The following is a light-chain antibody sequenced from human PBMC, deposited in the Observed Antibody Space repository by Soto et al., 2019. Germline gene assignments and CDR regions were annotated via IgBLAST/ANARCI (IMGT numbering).Light chain of an antibody. CDR1: SSDVGGYNY. CDR3: CSYTSSSTYV. Sequence: QSALTQPASVSGSPGQSITISCTGTSSDVGGYNYVSWYQQHPGKAPKLMIYDVSNRPSGVSDRFSGSKSGNTASLTISGLLAEDEADYYCCSYTSSSTYVFGTGTKVTV. J-gene: IGLJ1*01. CDR2: DVS. V-gene: IGLV2-14*03.